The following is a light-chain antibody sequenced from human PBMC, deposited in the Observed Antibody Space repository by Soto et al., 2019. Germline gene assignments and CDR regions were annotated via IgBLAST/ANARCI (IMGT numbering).Light chain of an antibody. Sequence: EIVMTQFPATLSVSPGERATLSCRASQSVSINLAWYQQKPGQAPRLLIYGASTRATGIPARFSGSGSGTEFTLTISGLQSEDFAVYYCQQYNNWPRTFGGGTKVEIK. CDR1: QSVSIN. CDR3: QQYNNWPRT. V-gene: IGKV3-15*01. CDR2: GAS. J-gene: IGKJ4*01.